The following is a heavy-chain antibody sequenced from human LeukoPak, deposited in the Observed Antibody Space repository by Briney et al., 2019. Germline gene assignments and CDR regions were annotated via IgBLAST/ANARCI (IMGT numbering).Heavy chain of an antibody. CDR1: GFTFSSYS. D-gene: IGHD3-3*01. J-gene: IGHJ6*03. CDR2: ISSSSSYI. CDR3: ARGQIRFLEWLTGDMDV. Sequence: PGGSLRLSCAASGFTFSSYSMNWVRQAPGKGLEWVSSISSSSSYIYYADSVKGRFIISRDNAKNSLYLQMNSLRAEDTAVYYCARGQIRFLEWLTGDMDVWGKGTTVTVSS. V-gene: IGHV3-21*01.